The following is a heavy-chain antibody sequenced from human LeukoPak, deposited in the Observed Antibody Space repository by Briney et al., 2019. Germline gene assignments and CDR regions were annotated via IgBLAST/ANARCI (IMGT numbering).Heavy chain of an antibody. CDR3: ASSTDPEYYYGSGSYPSYYYYGMDV. J-gene: IGHJ6*02. V-gene: IGHV3-21*01. CDR1: GFTFSSYS. Sequence: GGSLRLSCAASGFTFSSYSMNWVRQAPGKGLEWVSSISSSSSYIYYADSVKGRFTIFRDNAKNSLYLQMNSLRAEDTAVYYCASSTDPEYYYGSGSYPSYYYYGMDVWGQGTTVTVSS. CDR2: ISSSSSYI. D-gene: IGHD3-10*01.